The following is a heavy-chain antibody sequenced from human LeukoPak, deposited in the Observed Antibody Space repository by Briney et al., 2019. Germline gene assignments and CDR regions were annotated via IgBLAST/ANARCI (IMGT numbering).Heavy chain of an antibody. Sequence: GGSLRLFCAASGFTFSSYAMSCVRRAPGKGLEWVSAISGSGGSTYYADSVKGRFTISRDNSKNTLYLQMNSLRAEDTAVYYCAKESSGSYHPFFDYWGQGTLVTVSS. D-gene: IGHD3-10*01. CDR1: GFTFSSYA. CDR3: AKESSGSYHPFFDY. J-gene: IGHJ4*02. CDR2: ISGSGGST. V-gene: IGHV3-23*01.